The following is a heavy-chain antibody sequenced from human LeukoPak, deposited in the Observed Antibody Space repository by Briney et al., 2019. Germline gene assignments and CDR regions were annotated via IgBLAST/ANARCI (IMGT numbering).Heavy chain of an antibody. D-gene: IGHD2-2*01. Sequence: SETLSLTCTVSGGSMSSYYWSWIRQPPGKGLEWIGYIYYSGSTKYNPSLKSRVTISVDTSKNQFSLKLSSVTAADTAVYYCARGGVSTSSFLKYYFDNWGQGTLVTVSS. CDR1: GGSMSSYY. V-gene: IGHV4-59*08. CDR2: IYYSGST. CDR3: ARGGVSTSSFLKYYFDN. J-gene: IGHJ4*02.